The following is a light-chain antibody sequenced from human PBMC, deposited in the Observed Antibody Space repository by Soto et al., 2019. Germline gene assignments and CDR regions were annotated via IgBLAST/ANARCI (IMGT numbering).Light chain of an antibody. J-gene: IGKJ2*01. CDR2: KAS. Sequence: DIQMTQSPSTLSASVGDRVTITCRASQSVANWLAWYQQKPGKAPKLLIYKASTLHSGVPSRFSASGSGTEFTLTISSLQPEDFATYYCQQYNSFLYTVGQGTKVDSK. V-gene: IGKV1-5*03. CDR1: QSVANW. CDR3: QQYNSFLYT.